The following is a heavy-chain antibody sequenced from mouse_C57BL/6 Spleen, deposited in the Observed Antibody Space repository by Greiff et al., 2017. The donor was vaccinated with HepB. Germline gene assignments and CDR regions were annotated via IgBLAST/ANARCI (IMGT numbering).Heavy chain of an antibody. CDR2: ISSGSSTI. J-gene: IGHJ1*03. CDR3: ARYYGSSYESGGYFDV. CDR1: GFTFSDYG. Sequence: EVMLVESGGGLVKPGGSLKLSCAASGFTFSDYGMHWVRQAPEKGLEWVAYISSGSSTIYYADTVKGRFTISRDNAKNTLFLQMTSLRSEDTAMYYCARYYGSSYESGGYFDVWGTGTTVTVSS. V-gene: IGHV5-17*01. D-gene: IGHD1-1*01.